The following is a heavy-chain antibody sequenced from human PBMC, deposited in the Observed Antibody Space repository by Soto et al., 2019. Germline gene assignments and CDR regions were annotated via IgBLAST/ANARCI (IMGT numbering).Heavy chain of an antibody. V-gene: IGHV4-61*01. J-gene: IGHJ4*02. D-gene: IGHD1-1*01. Sequence: QVQLQESGPRLVKPSETLSLTCTVSGDSVSRGPNYWSWIRQPPGRRLEWLGYVYDIQTSNTNPSLRSRVSISKDPSKNQFSLRLTSVTAADTAVYYCARRNNQALVDYWGQGILVIVSS. CDR1: GDSVSRGPNY. CDR3: ARRNNQALVDY. CDR2: VYDIQTS.